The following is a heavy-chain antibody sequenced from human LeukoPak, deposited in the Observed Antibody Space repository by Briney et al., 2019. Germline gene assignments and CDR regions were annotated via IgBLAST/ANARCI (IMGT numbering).Heavy chain of an antibody. J-gene: IGHJ5*01. Sequence: PGGSLRLSCAASGFPVSSNYMSWVRQAPGKGLEWVSIITGTGGRYYGDSVKGRFILSRDNSKNTVYMQMSSLRAEDTATYYCAKDYCRDGNCPFPFLDSWGQGTLVTVSS. D-gene: IGHD2-15*01. V-gene: IGHV3-53*01. CDR2: ITGTGGR. CDR3: AKDYCRDGNCPFPFLDS. CDR1: GFPVSSNY.